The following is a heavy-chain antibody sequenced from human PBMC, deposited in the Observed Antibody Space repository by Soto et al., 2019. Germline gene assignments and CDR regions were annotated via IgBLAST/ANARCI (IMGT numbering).Heavy chain of an antibody. Sequence: QVQLVESGGGVVQPGRSLRLSCAASGFTFSSYGMYWVRQAPGKGLEWVAVIWYDGSNKYYADSVKGRFTISRDNSKNTLYLQMNRLRDEDTAVYYCAIRRSGYYYDRSGYYWGQGTLVTVSS. CDR3: AIRRSGYYYDRSGYY. J-gene: IGHJ4*02. CDR1: GFTFSSYG. D-gene: IGHD3-22*01. CDR2: IWYDGSNK. V-gene: IGHV3-33*01.